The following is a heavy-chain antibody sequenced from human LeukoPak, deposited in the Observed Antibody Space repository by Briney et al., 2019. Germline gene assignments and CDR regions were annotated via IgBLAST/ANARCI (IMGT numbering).Heavy chain of an antibody. CDR1: EYSFSNYW. Sequence: GESLKISCRGSEYSFSNYWFCWVRQMPAKGLVWLGSIFPGSSHTTYSPSFQGQVTISADKSISTAFLHWSSLKASYTAMYYSARHRDSSSWSSFDYWGQGPLVTVSS. J-gene: IGHJ4*02. V-gene: IGHV5-51*01. D-gene: IGHD2-2*01. CDR2: IFPGSSHT. CDR3: ARHRDSSSWSSFDY.